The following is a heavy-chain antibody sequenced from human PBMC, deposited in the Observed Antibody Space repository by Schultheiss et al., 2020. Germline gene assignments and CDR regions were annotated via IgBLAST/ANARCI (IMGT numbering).Heavy chain of an antibody. Sequence: SETLSLTCAVYGGSFTAYYWSWIRQPSGKGLEWIGEVHHSGRTKYSPSLKSRVTISVDTSKNQFSLKLSSVTAADTAVYYCAREVIAAAGSFDPWGQGTLVTVSS. CDR2: VHHSGRT. J-gene: IGHJ5*02. V-gene: IGHV4-34*01. CDR1: GGSFTAYY. D-gene: IGHD6-13*01. CDR3: AREVIAAAGSFDP.